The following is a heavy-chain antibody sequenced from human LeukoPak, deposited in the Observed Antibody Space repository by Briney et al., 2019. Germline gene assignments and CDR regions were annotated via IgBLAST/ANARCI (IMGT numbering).Heavy chain of an antibody. CDR3: AKEFNRGLPDY. CDR2: ISYDGSNK. V-gene: IGHV3-30*18. Sequence: PGRSLRLSCAASGFAFSSYGMHWVRQAPGKGLEWVAVISYDGSNKYYADSVKGRFTISRDNSKNTLYLQMSSLRAEDTAVYYCAKEFNRGLPDYWGQGTLVTVSS. D-gene: IGHD2-21*01. CDR1: GFAFSSYG. J-gene: IGHJ4*02.